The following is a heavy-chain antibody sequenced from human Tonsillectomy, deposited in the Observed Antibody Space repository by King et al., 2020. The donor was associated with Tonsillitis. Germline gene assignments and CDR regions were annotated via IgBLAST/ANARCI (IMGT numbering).Heavy chain of an antibody. CDR2: IWYDGSNK. CDR3: AREGDCTTTVCYTSAYFLH. Sequence: VQLVESGGGVVQPGRSLRLSCAASGFSFSSYGMHWVRLAPGKGLEWVAVIWYDGSNKYYADSVKGRFTISRDNSKNTLYLQMNSLSPEDTALYYCAREGDCTTTVCYTSAYFLHWGQGTQVTVSS. J-gene: IGHJ1*01. CDR1: GFSFSSYG. V-gene: IGHV3-33*08. D-gene: IGHD2-2*02.